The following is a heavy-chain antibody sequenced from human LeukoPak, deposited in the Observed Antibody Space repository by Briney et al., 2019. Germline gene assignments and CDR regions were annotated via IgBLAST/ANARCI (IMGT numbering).Heavy chain of an antibody. D-gene: IGHD3-10*01. Sequence: PSETLSLTCAVYGGSFSGYYWSWIRQSPGKGLEWIGEINHSGSTNYNPSLKSRVTISVDTSKNQFSLKLSSVAAADTAVYYCARRSRICYALRGGVNWFAPWGQGTLVTASS. J-gene: IGHJ5*02. CDR1: GGSFSGYY. CDR2: INHSGST. V-gene: IGHV4-34*01. CDR3: ARRSRICYALRGGVNWFAP.